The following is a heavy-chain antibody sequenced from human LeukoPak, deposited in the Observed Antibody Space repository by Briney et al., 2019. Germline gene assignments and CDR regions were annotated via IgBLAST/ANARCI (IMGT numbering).Heavy chain of an antibody. Sequence: GRTLRLSCAASGFSFSNDAMHWVRQAPGKGLEWVALISYDESNKFYADSVLGRFTISRDNSKNTLYLQMNSLISDDTAVYYCAKEAWGPVDYWGQGTLVSVSS. CDR2: ISYDESNK. CDR3: AKEAWGPVDY. J-gene: IGHJ4*02. D-gene: IGHD7-27*01. CDR1: GFSFSNDA. V-gene: IGHV3-30*18.